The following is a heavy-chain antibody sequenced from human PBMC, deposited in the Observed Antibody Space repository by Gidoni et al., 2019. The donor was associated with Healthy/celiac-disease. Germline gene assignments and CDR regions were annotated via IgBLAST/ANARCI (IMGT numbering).Heavy chain of an antibody. V-gene: IGHV3-64D*08. D-gene: IGHD2-2*01. CDR2: ISSNGGST. J-gene: IGHJ4*02. CDR3: VKGDVRYCSSTSCYGRGFDY. Sequence: EVQLVESGGGLVQPGVSLRLSCSASGFTFISYAMHWVRQAPGKGLEYVSAISSNGGSTYYADSVKGRFTISRDNSKNTLYLQMSSLRAEDTAVYYCVKGDVRYCSSTSCYGRGFDYWGQGTLVTVSS. CDR1: GFTFISYA.